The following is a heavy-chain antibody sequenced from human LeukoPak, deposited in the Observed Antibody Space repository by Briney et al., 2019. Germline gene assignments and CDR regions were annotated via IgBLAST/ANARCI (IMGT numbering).Heavy chain of an antibody. D-gene: IGHD1-1*01. CDR3: ARATATGSWGLFDY. Sequence: SETLSLTCGVSGGSISSSDYYWGWIRQPPGKGLEWIGSSFHSGSPCYNPSLKSRVTISVDTSKNQFSLKLNSVTDADTAIYYCARATATGSWGLFDYWGQGAQVIVSS. CDR1: GGSISSSDYY. V-gene: IGHV4-39*01. CDR2: SFHSGSP. J-gene: IGHJ4*02.